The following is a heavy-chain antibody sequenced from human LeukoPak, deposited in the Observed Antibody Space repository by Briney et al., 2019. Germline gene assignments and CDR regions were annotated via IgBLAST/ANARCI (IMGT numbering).Heavy chain of an antibody. D-gene: IGHD3-10*01. CDR3: ASDDDYYGSGTLGY. Sequence: GASVKVSSKASGYTFTSYDINWVRQATGQGLEWMGWMNPNSGNTGYAQKFQGRVTMTRNTSISTAYMELSSLRSEDTAVYYCASDDDYYGSGTLGYWGQGTLVTVSS. J-gene: IGHJ4*02. CDR2: MNPNSGNT. CDR1: GYTFTSYD. V-gene: IGHV1-8*01.